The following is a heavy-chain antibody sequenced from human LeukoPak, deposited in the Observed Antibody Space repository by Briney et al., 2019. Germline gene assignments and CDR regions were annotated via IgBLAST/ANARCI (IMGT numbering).Heavy chain of an antibody. Sequence: SETLSLTCAVFGGSLNDYYWSWVRQPPGKGLEWFGEINHSGSTNYNPSLKSRVTISVDTSKNQFSLKLSSVTAADTAVYYCARDLGATVTTSDYFDYWGQGTLATVSS. V-gene: IGHV4-34*01. CDR1: GGSLNDYY. J-gene: IGHJ4*02. CDR3: ARDLGATVTTSDYFDY. D-gene: IGHD4-17*01. CDR2: INHSGST.